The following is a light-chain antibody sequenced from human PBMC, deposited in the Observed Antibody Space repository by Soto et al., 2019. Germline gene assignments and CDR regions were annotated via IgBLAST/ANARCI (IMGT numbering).Light chain of an antibody. CDR1: SSDVGSYDL. V-gene: IGLV2-23*02. CDR2: EVS. Sequence: ALTQPASVSGSPGQSITISCTGTSSDVGSYDLVSWYQHHPGKAPKLMIYEVSKRPSGVSNRFSGSKSGNTASLTISGLQAEDEADYYCCSYAGSSTEVFGGGTKLTVL. CDR3: CSYAGSSTEV. J-gene: IGLJ3*02.